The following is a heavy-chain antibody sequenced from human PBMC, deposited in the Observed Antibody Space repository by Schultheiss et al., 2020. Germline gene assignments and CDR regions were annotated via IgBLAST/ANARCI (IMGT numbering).Heavy chain of an antibody. Sequence: GGSLRLSCAASGFTVSSNYMSWVRQAPGKGLEWVSSISSSSSYIYYADSVKGRFTISRDNAKNSLYLQMNSLRAEDTAVYYCARDRPIAVAGMLDYWGQGTLVTGAS. CDR2: ISSSSSYI. D-gene: IGHD6-19*01. CDR1: GFTVSSNY. CDR3: ARDRPIAVAGMLDY. J-gene: IGHJ4*02. V-gene: IGHV3-21*01.